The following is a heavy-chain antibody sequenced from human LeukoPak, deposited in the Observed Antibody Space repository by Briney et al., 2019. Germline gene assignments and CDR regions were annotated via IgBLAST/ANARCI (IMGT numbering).Heavy chain of an antibody. CDR1: GGSFSVYY. CDR3: ARGHPGSSGWLGGFDY. J-gene: IGHJ4*02. Sequence: PSETLSLTCAVYGGSFSVYYWSWIRQPPGKGLEWIGEINHSGSTNYNPSLKSRVTISVDTSKNQFSLKLSSVTAADTAVYYCARGHPGSSGWLGGFDYWGQGTLVTVSS. CDR2: INHSGST. D-gene: IGHD6-19*01. V-gene: IGHV4-34*01.